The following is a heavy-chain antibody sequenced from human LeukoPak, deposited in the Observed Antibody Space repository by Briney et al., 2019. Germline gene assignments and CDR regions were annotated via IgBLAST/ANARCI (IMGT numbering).Heavy chain of an antibody. Sequence: PGRSLRLSCAASGFTFSSYAMHWVRQAPGKGLEWVAVISYDGSNKYYADSVKGRFTISRDNAKNSLYLQMNSLRAEDTAIYYCAREYELPASSPYFDYWGQGTLVTVSS. CDR1: GFTFSSYA. V-gene: IGHV3-30-3*01. CDR2: ISYDGSNK. J-gene: IGHJ4*02. D-gene: IGHD2-2*01. CDR3: AREYELPASSPYFDY.